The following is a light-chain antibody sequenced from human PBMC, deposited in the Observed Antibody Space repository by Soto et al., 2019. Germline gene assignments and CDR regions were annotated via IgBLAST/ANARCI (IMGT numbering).Light chain of an antibody. CDR2: DVS. Sequence: IVLTQSPGTLSLSPGERATLSCRASQSVGSHLAWYQQKPGQAPRFLMYDVSTRATGIPARFSGSGSGTDFTLTISSLEPEDFAVYYCQQYNEWPETFGHGTKVDIK. CDR1: QSVGSH. J-gene: IGKJ1*01. CDR3: QQYNEWPET. V-gene: IGKV3-11*01.